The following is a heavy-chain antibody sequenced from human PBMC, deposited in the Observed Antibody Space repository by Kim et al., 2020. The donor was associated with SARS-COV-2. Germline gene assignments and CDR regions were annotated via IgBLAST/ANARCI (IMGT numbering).Heavy chain of an antibody. Sequence: GGSLRLSCAASGFTFSSYAMSWVRQAPGKGLEWVSAISGSGGSTYYADSVKGRFTISRDNSKNTLYLQMNSLRAEDTAVYYCAKEIFRIAVAGRGFDYWGQGTLVTVSS. V-gene: IGHV3-23*01. CDR3: AKEIFRIAVAGRGFDY. CDR2: ISGSGGST. D-gene: IGHD6-19*01. CDR1: GFTFSSYA. J-gene: IGHJ4*02.